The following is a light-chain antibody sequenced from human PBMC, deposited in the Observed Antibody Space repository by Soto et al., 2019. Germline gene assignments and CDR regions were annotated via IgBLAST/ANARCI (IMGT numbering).Light chain of an antibody. CDR3: QQYNSYPWT. V-gene: IGKV1-5*01. Sequence: GDRVTITCRASQSISSWLAWYQQKPGKAPKLLIYDASSLESGVPSRFSGSGSGTEFTLTITSLRPDDFATYYCQQYNSYPWTFGQGTKVDIK. CDR1: QSISSW. CDR2: DAS. J-gene: IGKJ1*01.